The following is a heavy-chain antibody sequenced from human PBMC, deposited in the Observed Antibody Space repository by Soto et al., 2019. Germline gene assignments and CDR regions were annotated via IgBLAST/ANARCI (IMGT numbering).Heavy chain of an antibody. CDR3: AHSVVAGLGYYFDY. J-gene: IGHJ4*02. V-gene: IGHV2-5*02. CDR2: IYWDADK. D-gene: IGHD6-19*01. CDR1: GFSLSTTRVA. Sequence: QITLKESGPTLVKPTQTLTLTCTFSGFSLSTTRVAVGWIRQPPGKALEWLALIYWDADKRYSPFLKSRLTITKDTSKNQVLLTMTNMDPADTATYYCAHSVVAGLGYYFDYWGQGTLVTVSS.